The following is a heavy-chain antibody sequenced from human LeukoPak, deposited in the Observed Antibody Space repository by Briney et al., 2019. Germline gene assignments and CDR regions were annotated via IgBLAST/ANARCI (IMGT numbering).Heavy chain of an antibody. V-gene: IGHV3-23*01. CDR2: ISGSGGST. Sequence: PGGSLRLSCAASGFTFSSYAMSWVRQAPGKGPEWVSGISGSGGSTYYADSVKGRFTVSRDNSKNTLYLQMNSLRAEDTAVHYCAKATAVSAYYFDYWGQGTLVTVSS. J-gene: IGHJ4*02. CDR3: AKATAVSAYYFDY. CDR1: GFTFSSYA. D-gene: IGHD2-2*01.